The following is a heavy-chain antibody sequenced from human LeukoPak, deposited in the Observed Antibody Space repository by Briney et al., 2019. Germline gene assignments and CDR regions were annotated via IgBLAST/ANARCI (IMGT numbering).Heavy chain of an antibody. Sequence: PSETLSVICAVYGGSFSGYYWSWIRQPPGKGLEWIGEINHSGSTNYNPSLKSRVTISVDTSKNQFSLKLSSVTAADTAVYYCARHAEHLVQGWFDPWGQGTLVTVSS. V-gene: IGHV4-34*01. CDR3: ARHAEHLVQGWFDP. CDR1: GGSFSGYY. J-gene: IGHJ5*02. CDR2: INHSGST. D-gene: IGHD6-6*01.